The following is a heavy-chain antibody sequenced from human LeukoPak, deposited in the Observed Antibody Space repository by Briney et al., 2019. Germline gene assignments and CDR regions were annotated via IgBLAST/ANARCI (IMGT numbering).Heavy chain of an antibody. J-gene: IGHJ5*02. V-gene: IGHV1-24*01. Sequence: GASVKVSCKVSGYTLTEVSIHWVRQAPGKGLEWMAGFDPDDGKTIYAQKFQGRVTVTEDTSTDTAYMELSSLRSEDTAMYYCATEAAYGNFGELLAWGQGSLVTVSS. CDR1: GYTLTEVS. CDR3: ATEAAYGNFGELLA. CDR2: FDPDDGKT. D-gene: IGHD3-10*01.